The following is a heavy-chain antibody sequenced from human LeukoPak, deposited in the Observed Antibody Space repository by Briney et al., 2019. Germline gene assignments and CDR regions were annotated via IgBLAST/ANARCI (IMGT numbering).Heavy chain of an antibody. J-gene: IGHJ4*02. CDR1: GYTLTGYY. D-gene: IGHD2-2*02. Sequence: ASVKVSRKASGYTLTGYYMHWVRQAPGQGLEWMGWINPNSGGTNYAQKFQGRVTMTRDTSISTAYMELSRLRSDDTAVYYRASGYCSSTSCYTAVDHWGQGTLVTVSS. CDR2: INPNSGGT. V-gene: IGHV1-2*02. CDR3: ASGYCSSTSCYTAVDH.